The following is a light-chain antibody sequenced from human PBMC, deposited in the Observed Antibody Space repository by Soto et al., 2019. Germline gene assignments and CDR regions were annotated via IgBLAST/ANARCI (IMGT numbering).Light chain of an antibody. Sequence: QSALTQPPSASGSPGQSVTISSTGTSSDVGAYNYVSWYQQYPGKAPKLMIYEVNKRPSGVPDRFSGSKSGKTASLTVSGLQPEDEADYHFTSYASSNIWVFGGGTKLTVL. CDR1: SSDVGAYNY. J-gene: IGLJ3*02. CDR3: TSYASSNIWV. V-gene: IGLV2-8*01. CDR2: EVN.